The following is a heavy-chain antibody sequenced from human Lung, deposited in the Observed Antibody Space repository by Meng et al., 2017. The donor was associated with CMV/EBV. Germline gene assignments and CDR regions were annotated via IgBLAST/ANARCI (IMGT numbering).Heavy chain of an antibody. D-gene: IGHD3-10*01. Sequence: GESLKISCAAFEFTFSSYRMNWVRQAPGKGLEWVSFISSTSAYIDYADSVKGGFTISRDNARNSLFLQMNSLRAEDTAVYYCARDIRGLDYYYGMHVWGQGTTVTVSS. V-gene: IGHV3-21*01. CDR2: ISSTSAYI. J-gene: IGHJ6*02. CDR1: EFTFSSYR. CDR3: ARDIRGLDYYYGMHV.